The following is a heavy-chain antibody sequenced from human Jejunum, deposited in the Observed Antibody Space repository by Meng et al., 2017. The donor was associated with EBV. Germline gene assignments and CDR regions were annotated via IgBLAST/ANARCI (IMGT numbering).Heavy chain of an antibody. D-gene: IGHD2/OR15-2a*01. CDR1: GFTFTTDS. V-gene: IGHV3-23*01. Sequence: EVQLLESGGGLSHAGVAFGLSCEAYGFTFTTDSMSWVRQAPGKGMEWVSVNNGSGGSTYYADSVKGRFTISRDSSKNTLYLQMTSLRAEDTAVYYCAKLVRDWGQRTLVTVSS. CDR3: AKLVRD. J-gene: IGHJ4*02. CDR2: NNGSGGST.